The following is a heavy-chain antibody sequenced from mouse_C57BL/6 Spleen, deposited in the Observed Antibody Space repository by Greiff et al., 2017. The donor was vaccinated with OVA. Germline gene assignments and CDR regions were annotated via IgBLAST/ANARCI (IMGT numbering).Heavy chain of an antibody. CDR1: GYTFTSYW. CDR3: ARHDYDGGYYFDY. D-gene: IGHD2-4*01. Sequence: QVQLQQPGAELVKPGASVKLSCKASGYTFTSYWMHWVKQRPGQGLEWIGMIHPNSGSTNYNEKFKSKATLTVDKSSSTAYMQLSSLTSEASAVYYCARHDYDGGYYFDYWGQGTTLTVSS. CDR2: IHPNSGST. J-gene: IGHJ2*01. V-gene: IGHV1-64*01.